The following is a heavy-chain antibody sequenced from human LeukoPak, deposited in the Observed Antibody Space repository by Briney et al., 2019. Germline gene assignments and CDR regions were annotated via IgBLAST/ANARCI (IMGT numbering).Heavy chain of an antibody. J-gene: IGHJ3*02. D-gene: IGHD5-24*01. Sequence: GGSLRLSCAASGFTFSSYSMNWVRQAPGKGLEWVSYISSSSSTIYYADSVKGRFTISRDNAKNSLYLQMNSLRAEDTAVCYCASLIELGAFDIWGQGTMVTVSS. CDR3: ASLIELGAFDI. V-gene: IGHV3-48*04. CDR1: GFTFSSYS. CDR2: ISSSSSTI.